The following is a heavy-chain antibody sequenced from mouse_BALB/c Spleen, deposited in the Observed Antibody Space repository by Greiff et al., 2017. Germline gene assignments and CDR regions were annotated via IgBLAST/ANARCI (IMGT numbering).Heavy chain of an antibody. CDR2: INPSNGRT. CDR1: GYTFTSYW. Sequence: QVQLKQSGAELVKPGASVKLSCKASGYTFTSYWMHWVKQRPGQGLEWIGEINPSNGRTNYNEKFKSKATLTVDKSSSTAYMQLSSLTSEDSAVYYCARKQYGNSWFAYWGQGTLVTVSA. J-gene: IGHJ3*01. V-gene: IGHV1S81*02. CDR3: ARKQYGNSWFAY. D-gene: IGHD2-10*02.